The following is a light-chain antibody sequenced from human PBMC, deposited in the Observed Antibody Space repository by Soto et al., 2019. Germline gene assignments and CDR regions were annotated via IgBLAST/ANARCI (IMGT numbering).Light chain of an antibody. Sequence: EIVLTPSPGTLSLSAGERATLSCRASQSVSSSYLAWYQQKPGQAPRLLIYGASSRATGIPDRFSGSGSGTDFTLTISRLEPEDFAVYYCQQFRTFGQGTKVDIK. CDR3: QQFRT. V-gene: IGKV3-20*01. J-gene: IGKJ1*01. CDR1: QSVSSSY. CDR2: GAS.